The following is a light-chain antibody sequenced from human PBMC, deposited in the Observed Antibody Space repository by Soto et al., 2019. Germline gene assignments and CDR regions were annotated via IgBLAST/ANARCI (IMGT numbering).Light chain of an antibody. CDR3: SSFTSNRIYV. V-gene: IGLV2-14*03. CDR1: HNDIGTYDY. CDR2: GVT. Sequence: QSVLTQPTSVSGSPGQSNTISCTGNHNDIGTYDYVSWYQQHPGRAPRLLIHGVTTRPSGISGRFSASKSGLTASLTISGLQPEDEADYYCSSFTSNRIYVFGPGTKVTVL. J-gene: IGLJ1*01.